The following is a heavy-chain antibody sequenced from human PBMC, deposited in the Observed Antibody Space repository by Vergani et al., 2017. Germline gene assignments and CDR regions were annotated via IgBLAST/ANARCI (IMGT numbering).Heavy chain of an antibody. J-gene: IGHJ4*02. CDR2: IYTSGST. V-gene: IGHV4-61*02. CDR3: ARGGRDSSGYYFFGY. CDR1: GGSISSGSYY. Sequence: QVQLQESGPGLVKPSQTLSLTCTVSGGSISSGSYYWSWIRQPAGKGLEWIGRIYTSGSTNYNPSLKSRGTISVDKSKNQFSLKLSSVTAADTAVYYCARGGRDSSGYYFFGYWGQGTLVTV. D-gene: IGHD3-22*01.